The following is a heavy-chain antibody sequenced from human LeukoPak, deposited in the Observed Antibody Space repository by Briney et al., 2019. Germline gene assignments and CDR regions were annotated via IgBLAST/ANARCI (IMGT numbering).Heavy chain of an antibody. CDR3: AKRLRITIFGDNDP. CDR1: GFTFSNYN. V-gene: IGHV3-48*01. Sequence: GGSLRLSCAASGFTFSNYNMNWVRQAPGKGLEWVSYISSSSTIYYADSVKGRFTISRDNSKNTLYLQMNSLRAEDTAVYYCAKRLRITIFGDNDPWGQGTLVTVSS. J-gene: IGHJ5*02. D-gene: IGHD3-3*01. CDR2: ISSSSTI.